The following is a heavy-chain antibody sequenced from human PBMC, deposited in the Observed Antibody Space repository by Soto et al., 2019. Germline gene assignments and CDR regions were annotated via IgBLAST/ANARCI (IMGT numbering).Heavy chain of an antibody. V-gene: IGHV4-30-2*01. CDR1: GVSITTNGYS. J-gene: IGHJ4*02. CDR2: IYPSGTI. Sequence: LSLTCAVSGVSITTNGYSWSWIRQPPGKGLEWIGYIYPSGTIFYNPSPNSRVTISADTSNNQFSLKLTSVTAADTAVYYCATVGRANYFDNWGQGTLVTVSS. CDR3: ATVGRANYFDN.